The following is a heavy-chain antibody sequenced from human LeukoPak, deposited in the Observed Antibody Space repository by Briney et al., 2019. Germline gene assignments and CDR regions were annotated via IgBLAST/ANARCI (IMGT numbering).Heavy chain of an antibody. D-gene: IGHD2-2*01. CDR2: IWHDGRNE. CDR1: GFTFSTFG. V-gene: IGHV3-33*01. Sequence: TGGSLRLSCAASGFTFSTFGMHWVRQAPGKGLEWVAVIWHDGRNEYHADSVKGRFIISRDNSNNMLYLQMNSLRVEDTAVYYCARDYVGFCRSTSWPPDYWGQGTLVTVSS. CDR3: ARDYVGFCRSTSWPPDY. J-gene: IGHJ4*02.